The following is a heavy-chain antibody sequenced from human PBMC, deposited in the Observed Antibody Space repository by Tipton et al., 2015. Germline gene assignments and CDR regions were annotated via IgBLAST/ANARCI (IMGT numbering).Heavy chain of an antibody. Sequence: QVQLVQSGAEVKKPGASVKVSCKASGYTFTSYYMHWVRQAPGQGLEWMGIINPSGGSTSYAQKFQGRVTMTRDTSTSTVYMELSSLRSEDTAVYYCARAGFSVDNYYDGSGQPGAFDIWGQGTTVTVSS. CDR3: ARAGFSVDNYYDGSGQPGAFDI. J-gene: IGHJ3*02. CDR1: GYTFTSYY. CDR2: INPSGGST. D-gene: IGHD3-22*01. V-gene: IGHV1-46*01.